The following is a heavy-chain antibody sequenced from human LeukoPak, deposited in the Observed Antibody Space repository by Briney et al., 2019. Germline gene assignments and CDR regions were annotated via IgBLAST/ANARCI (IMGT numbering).Heavy chain of an antibody. V-gene: IGHV3-11*03. CDR3: ARGAFGMDV. D-gene: IGHD4-17*01. CDR2: ISSSSSYT. J-gene: IGHJ6*02. CDR1: GFTFSDYY. Sequence: GGSLRLSCAASGFTFSDYYMSWIRQAPGKGLEWVSYISSSSSYTNYADSVKGRFTISRDNSKNTLYLQVSSLRADDTAVYYCARGAFGMDVWGQGTTVTVSS.